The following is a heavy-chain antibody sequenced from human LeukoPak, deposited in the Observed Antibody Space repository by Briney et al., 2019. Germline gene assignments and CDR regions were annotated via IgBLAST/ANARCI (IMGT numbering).Heavy chain of an antibody. CDR2: IYHSGST. V-gene: IGHV4-30-2*01. D-gene: IGHD1-26*01. Sequence: PSETLSLTCAVSGGSISSGGYSWSWIRQPPGKGLEWIGYIYHSGSTYYNPSLKGRVTISVDTSKNQFSLKLSSVTAADTAVYYCARDQREWELLDYYYYMDVWGKGTTVTVSS. CDR1: GGSISSGGYS. CDR3: ARDQREWELLDYYYYMDV. J-gene: IGHJ6*03.